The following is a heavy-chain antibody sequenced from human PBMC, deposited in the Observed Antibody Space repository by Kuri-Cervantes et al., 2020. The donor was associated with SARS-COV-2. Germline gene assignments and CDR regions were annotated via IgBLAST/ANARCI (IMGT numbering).Heavy chain of an antibody. CDR1: GFTFSSYG. V-gene: IGHV3-30*18. CDR3: AKGSVEMATTY. J-gene: IGHJ4*02. D-gene: IGHD5-24*01. Sequence: LSLSCAASGFTFSSYGMHWVRQAPGKGLEWVAVISYDGSNKYYADSVKGRFTISRDNSKNTLYLQMNSLGAEDTAVYYCAKGSVEMATTYWGQGTLVTVSS. CDR2: ISYDGSNK.